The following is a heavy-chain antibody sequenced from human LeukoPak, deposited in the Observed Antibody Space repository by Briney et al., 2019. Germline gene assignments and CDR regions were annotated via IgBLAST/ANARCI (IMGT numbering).Heavy chain of an antibody. CDR1: GGSFSGYY. D-gene: IGHD3-22*01. V-gene: IGHV4-34*01. J-gene: IGHJ4*02. Sequence: SETLSLTCAVCGGSFSGYYWSWIRQPPGKGLEWIGEINHSGSTNYNPSLKSRVTISVDTSKNQFSLKLSSVTAADTAVYYCARGRSYYYDSSGLLDYWGQGTLVTVSS. CDR3: ARGRSYYYDSSGLLDY. CDR2: INHSGST.